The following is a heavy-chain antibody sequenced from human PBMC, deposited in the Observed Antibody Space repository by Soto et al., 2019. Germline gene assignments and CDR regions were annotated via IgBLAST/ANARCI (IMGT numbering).Heavy chain of an antibody. V-gene: IGHV4-31*03. CDR3: ARLRIATNNYKWSDP. Sequence: SETLSLTCSVSGAALNSGNYYWSWIRQVPGKGLEWIGHIYVTGAVDYNPSLRDRITISQDTSERQFSLNLRLVTAADTAVYYCARLRIATNNYKWSDPWGQGTLVTVSS. CDR1: GAALNSGNYY. D-gene: IGHD2-21*01. CDR2: IYVTGAV. J-gene: IGHJ5*02.